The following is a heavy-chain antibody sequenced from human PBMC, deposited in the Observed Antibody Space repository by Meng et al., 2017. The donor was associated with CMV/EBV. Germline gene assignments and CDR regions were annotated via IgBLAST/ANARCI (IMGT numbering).Heavy chain of an antibody. CDR2: IWYDGSNK. CDR3: AKAWSTVTHTVNWFDP. V-gene: IGHV3-33*06. J-gene: IGHJ5*02. D-gene: IGHD4-17*01. CDR1: GFTFSSYE. Sequence: GGSLRLSCAASGFTFSSYEMNWVRQAPGKGLEWVAVIWYDGSNKYYADSVKGRFTISRDNSKNTLYLQMNSLRAEDTAVYYCAKAWSTVTHTVNWFDPWGQGTLVTVSS.